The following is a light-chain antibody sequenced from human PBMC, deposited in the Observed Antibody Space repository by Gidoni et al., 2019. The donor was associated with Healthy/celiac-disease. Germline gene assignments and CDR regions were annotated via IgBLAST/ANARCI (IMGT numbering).Light chain of an antibody. CDR1: SSDVGSYNL. CDR2: EVS. J-gene: IGLJ2*01. CDR3: CSYAGSSTSV. Sequence: QSALPQPASVSGSPGQSITISCTGTSSDVGSYNLVSWYPQHPGKAPKLMIYEVSKRPSGVSNRFSGSKSGNTASLTISGLQAEDEADYYCCSYAGSSTSVFGGGTKLTVL. V-gene: IGLV2-23*02.